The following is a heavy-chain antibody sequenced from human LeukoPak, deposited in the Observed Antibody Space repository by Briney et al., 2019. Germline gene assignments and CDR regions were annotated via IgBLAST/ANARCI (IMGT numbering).Heavy chain of an antibody. CDR2: INPNSGGT. V-gene: IGHV1-2*02. J-gene: IGHJ4*02. CDR1: GYTFTGYY. CDR3: AREDSSGSYYFDY. D-gene: IGHD3-22*01. Sequence: GASVKVSCKASGYTFTGYYMHWVRQAPGQGLEWMGWINPNSGGTNYAQKFQGRVTMTRDTSISTAYMELSRLRSDDTAVYYCAREDSSGSYYFDYWGQGTLVTVSS.